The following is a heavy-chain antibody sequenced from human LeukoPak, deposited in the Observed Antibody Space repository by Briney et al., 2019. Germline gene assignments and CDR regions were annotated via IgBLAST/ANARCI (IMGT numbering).Heavy chain of an antibody. CDR3: ARLRGGYRLY. CDR2: ISGSGGST. V-gene: IGHV3-23*01. D-gene: IGHD5-24*01. CDR1: GFTFSSYA. J-gene: IGHJ4*02. Sequence: GGSLRLSCAASGFTFSSYAMSWVRQAPGKGLEWDSAISGSGGSTYYADSVKGRFTVSRDNAKNSLYLQINSLRAEDTAVYYCARLRGGYRLYWGQGTLVTVSS.